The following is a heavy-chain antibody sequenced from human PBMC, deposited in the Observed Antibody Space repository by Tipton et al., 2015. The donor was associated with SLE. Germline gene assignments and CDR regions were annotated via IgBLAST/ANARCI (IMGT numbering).Heavy chain of an antibody. CDR3: ARMQGLSVNWFDL. CDR2: IYTSGST. CDR1: GGSMSSGIYC. D-gene: IGHD6-25*01. V-gene: IGHV4-61*09. J-gene: IGHJ5*02. Sequence: TLSLTCTVSGGSMSSGIYCWHWIRQPAGKGLEWIGHIYTSGSTHYNPSLKSRLTISVDTSKNQFSLRLNSVTAADTAVYYCARMQGLSVNWFDLWGQGTLATVS.